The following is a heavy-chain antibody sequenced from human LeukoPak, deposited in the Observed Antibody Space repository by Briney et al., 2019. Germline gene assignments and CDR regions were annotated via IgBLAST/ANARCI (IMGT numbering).Heavy chain of an antibody. V-gene: IGHV3-7*01. CDR1: GFTVSSNY. J-gene: IGHJ4*02. CDR2: IKQDGSEK. D-gene: IGHD3-22*01. Sequence: GGSLRLSCAASGFTVSSNYMSWVRQAPGKGLEWVANIKQDGSEKYYADSVKGRFTISRDNSKNTLYLQMNSLRAEDTAVYYCAKRGYYYDSSGYYSRTYFDYWGQGTLVIVSS. CDR3: AKRGYYYDSSGYYSRTYFDY.